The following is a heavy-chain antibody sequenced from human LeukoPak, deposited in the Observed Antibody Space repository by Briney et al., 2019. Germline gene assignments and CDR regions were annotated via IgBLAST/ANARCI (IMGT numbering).Heavy chain of an antibody. J-gene: IGHJ4*02. CDR3: VKSRRVGANQRGLFDY. D-gene: IGHD1-26*01. CDR2: VSGSGRNT. V-gene: IGHV3-23*01. CDR1: GFTFSNYA. Sequence: PGGSLRLSYAGSGFTFSNYAMTWVRQAPGKGLEWVSSVSGSGRNTFYPDSVEGRFTISRDNSKNTVYLQMNSLRADDTAVYYCVKSRRVGANQRGLFDYWGQGTLVTVSP.